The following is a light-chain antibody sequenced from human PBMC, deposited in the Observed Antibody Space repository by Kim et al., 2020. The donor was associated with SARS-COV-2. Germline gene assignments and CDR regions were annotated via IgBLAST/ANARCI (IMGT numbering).Light chain of an antibody. J-gene: IGKJ4*01. Sequence: EIAMTQSPATLSVSPGARATLSCRASQNVNSNLVWYQQKPGQAPRLLIYGASARATGIPDRFSGSGSGTEFTLTIRSLQPEDFAIYYCQQYNNWPRTFGGGTKVEI. CDR3: QQYNNWPRT. CDR2: GAS. V-gene: IGKV3-15*01. CDR1: QNVNSN.